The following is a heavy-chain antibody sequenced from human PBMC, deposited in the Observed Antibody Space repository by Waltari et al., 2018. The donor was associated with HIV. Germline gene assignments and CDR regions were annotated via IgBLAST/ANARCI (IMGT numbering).Heavy chain of an antibody. J-gene: IGHJ4*02. CDR2: VSPYRSIP. V-gene: IGHV1-69*04. D-gene: IGHD2-2*01. CDR3: ARADIMGSREADLSH. Sequence: QVQLIQSGADIKKPGSSVKVSCKASGGSFSSSGFNWVRQAPGNGLGWSGRVSPYRSIPNYVRQFQGRVTVTADTSTGKAYMELSDLTSEDTAVYYCARADIMGSREADLSHWGQGTLVTVTS. CDR1: GGSFSSSG.